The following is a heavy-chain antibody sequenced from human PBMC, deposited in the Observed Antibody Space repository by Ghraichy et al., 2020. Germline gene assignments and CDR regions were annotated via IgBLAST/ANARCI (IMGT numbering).Heavy chain of an antibody. CDR2: IYASGST. D-gene: IGHD3-10*01. CDR1: GGSISGYY. V-gene: IGHV4-4*07. Sequence: SETLSLTCTVSGGSISGYYWSWIRQPAGKGLEWIGRIYASGSTNYNPSLKSRVTMSVDTSKNQFSLNLSSVTAADTAVYYCTREGAGRPLDYWGQETLVTVSS. J-gene: IGHJ4*02. CDR3: TREGAGRPLDY.